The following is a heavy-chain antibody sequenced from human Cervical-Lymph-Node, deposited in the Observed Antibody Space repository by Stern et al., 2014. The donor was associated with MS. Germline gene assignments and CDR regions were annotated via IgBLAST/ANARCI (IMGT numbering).Heavy chain of an antibody. D-gene: IGHD2-21*02. CDR1: GDTFSDYA. Sequence: VQLVESGAEVTKPGSSVKVSCKASGDTFSDYAISWVRQAPGPGLEWMGGIIPIFGSTDYAQKFQGRVTITADESTTTAYMGLINLSSEDTAVYYCVRGAYCGGDCYWGWFDSWGQGTLVTVSS. CDR2: IIPIFGST. CDR3: VRGAYCGGDCYWGWFDS. V-gene: IGHV1-69*01. J-gene: IGHJ5*01.